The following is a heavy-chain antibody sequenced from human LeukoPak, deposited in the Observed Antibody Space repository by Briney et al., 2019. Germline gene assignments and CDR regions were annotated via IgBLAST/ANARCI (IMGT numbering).Heavy chain of an antibody. CDR3: AKDTDSSGYYSGYFDY. CDR1: GFTFDDYA. D-gene: IGHD3-22*01. Sequence: PGGSLRLSCAASGFTFDDYAMHWVRQAPGKGLEWVSGISWNSGSIGYADSVKGRFTISRDNAKNSLYLQMNGLRVEDTALYYCAKDTDSSGYYSGYFDYWGQGTLVTVSS. V-gene: IGHV3-9*01. J-gene: IGHJ4*02. CDR2: ISWNSGSI.